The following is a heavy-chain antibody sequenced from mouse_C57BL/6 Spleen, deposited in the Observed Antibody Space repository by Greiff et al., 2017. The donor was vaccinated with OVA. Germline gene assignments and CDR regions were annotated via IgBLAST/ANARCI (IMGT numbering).Heavy chain of an antibody. Sequence: VHVKQSGAELVKPGASVKLSCTASGFTINDYNMHWVKQRTEQGLEWIGRIDPEDGETKYAPKFKGKATITADTSSNTAYLQLSSLTSEDTAVYYCARWANYPDYWGQGTTLTVSS. D-gene: IGHD1-1*01. CDR3: ARWANYPDY. V-gene: IGHV14-2*01. J-gene: IGHJ2*01. CDR1: GFTINDYN. CDR2: IDPEDGET.